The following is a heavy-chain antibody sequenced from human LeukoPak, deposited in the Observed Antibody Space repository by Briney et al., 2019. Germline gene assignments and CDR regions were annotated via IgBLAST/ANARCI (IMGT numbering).Heavy chain of an antibody. CDR2: ISSSSSYI. Sequence: KSGGSLRLSCAASGFTFSSYSMTWVRQAPGKGLEWVSSISSSSSYIYYADSVKGRFTISRDNAKNSLYLQMNSLRAEDTAVYYCASYGDLNWFDPWGQGTLVTVSS. D-gene: IGHD4-17*01. V-gene: IGHV3-21*01. J-gene: IGHJ5*02. CDR1: GFTFSSYS. CDR3: ASYGDLNWFDP.